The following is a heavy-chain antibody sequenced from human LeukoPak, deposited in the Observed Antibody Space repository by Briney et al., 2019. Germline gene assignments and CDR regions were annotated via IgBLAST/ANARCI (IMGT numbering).Heavy chain of an antibody. CDR1: EFTFSNYA. CDR3: AREWMGYSSSRRDYYYYMDV. Sequence: GGSLRLSCAASEFTFSNYAMSWVRQAPGKGLEWVAVIYSGGGTYYADSVKGRFTISRDNSKNTLYLQMNSLRAEDTAVYYCAREWMGYSSSRRDYYYYMDVWGKGTTVTVSS. D-gene: IGHD6-13*01. V-gene: IGHV3-66*01. J-gene: IGHJ6*03. CDR2: IYSGGGT.